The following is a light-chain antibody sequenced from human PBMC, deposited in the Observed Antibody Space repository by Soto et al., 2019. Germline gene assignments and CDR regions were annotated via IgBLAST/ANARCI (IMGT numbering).Light chain of an antibody. CDR2: RAS. CDR3: QHYGSSPREVT. CDR1: QSVSSSH. V-gene: IGKV3-20*01. J-gene: IGKJ2*01. Sequence: EIVLTQSADTLSLSPGERATLSCRASQSVSSSHLAWYQQRLGQAPRLLIYRASSRATGIPDRFSGSGSGIDFTLTISRLEPEDSAVYYCQHYGSSPREVTFGQGTKLEI.